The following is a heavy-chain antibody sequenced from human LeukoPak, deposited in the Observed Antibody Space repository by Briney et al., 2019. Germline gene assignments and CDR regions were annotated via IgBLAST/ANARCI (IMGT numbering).Heavy chain of an antibody. J-gene: IGHJ4*02. Sequence: ASVKVSCKASGYTFTDYYMHWVRQAPGQGLEWMGWISAYNGNTNYAQKLQGGVTMTTDTSTSTAYMELRSLRSDDTAVYYCARGFSSSSVDYWGQGTLVTVSS. CDR1: GYTFTDYY. CDR3: ARGFSSSSVDY. CDR2: ISAYNGNT. D-gene: IGHD6-6*01. V-gene: IGHV1-18*04.